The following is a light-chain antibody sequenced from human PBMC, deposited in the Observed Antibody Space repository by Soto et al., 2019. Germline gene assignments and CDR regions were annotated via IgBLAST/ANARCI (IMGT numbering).Light chain of an antibody. V-gene: IGKV3-15*01. Sequence: DIILTQSPDIVSVSPGERATLSCRASRSVSTSLAWYQHKHGRAPRLLIYGASTRVTDVTARFSGGGSGTDFTLTISYLKSEDFGVYYCQQYDASLPPVNFGGGTKVEI. CDR3: QQYDASLPPVN. CDR1: RSVSTS. J-gene: IGKJ4*01. CDR2: GAS.